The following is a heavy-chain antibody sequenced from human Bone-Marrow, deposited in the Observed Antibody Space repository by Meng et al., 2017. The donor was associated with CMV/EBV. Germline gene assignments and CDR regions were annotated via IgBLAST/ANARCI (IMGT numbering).Heavy chain of an antibody. V-gene: IGHV1-18*01. CDR1: GYTFTSYG. D-gene: IGHD3-3*01. Sequence: ASVKVSCKASGYTFTSYGISWVRQAPGQGLEWMGWISAYNGNTNYAQKLQGRVTMTTDTSTSTAYMELRSLRSDDTAVYYCARDVPLEGVVILTETKRGYYYYGMDVWGQGTTVTVSS. CDR3: ARDVPLEGVVILTETKRGYYYYGMDV. J-gene: IGHJ6*01. CDR2: ISAYNGNT.